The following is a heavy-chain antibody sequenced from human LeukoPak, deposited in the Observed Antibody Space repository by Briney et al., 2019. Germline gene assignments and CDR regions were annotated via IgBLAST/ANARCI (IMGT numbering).Heavy chain of an antibody. CDR1: GYTFSGYY. D-gene: IGHD4-11*01. CDR3: AIGYRNNWFDP. CDR2: INPNSGGT. V-gene: IGHV1-2*02. Sequence: ASAKVSCKASGYTFSGYYMHWVRQAPGQGLEWMGWINPNSGGTNYALKFQGRVTLTGDTSISTAYMDLSRLRSDDTAMYYCAIGYRNNWFDPWGQGTLVTVSS. J-gene: IGHJ5*02.